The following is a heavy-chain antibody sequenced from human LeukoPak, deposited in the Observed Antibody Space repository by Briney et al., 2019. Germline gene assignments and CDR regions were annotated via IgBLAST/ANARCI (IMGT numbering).Heavy chain of an antibody. CDR2: IKHEGISK. V-gene: IGHV3-30*02. D-gene: IGHD1-26*01. CDR3: AKSRDSAIYYCAS. Sequence: GGSLRLSCLGSGFPFRGYDMHWVRQAPGKGPEWVANIKHEGISKTYGDSVKGRFAISRDNSKNTVYLDMDSLRVEDTALYYFAKSRDSAIYYCASWGHSTRVIV. J-gene: IGHJ4*01. CDR1: GFPFRGYD.